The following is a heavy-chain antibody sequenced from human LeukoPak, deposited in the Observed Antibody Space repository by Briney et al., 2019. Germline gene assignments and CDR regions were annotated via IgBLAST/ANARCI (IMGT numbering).Heavy chain of an antibody. CDR2: IYYSGST. CDR1: GGSISSSSYY. J-gene: IGHJ4*02. CDR3: ARRAVAGLDY. V-gene: IGHV4-39*07. D-gene: IGHD6-19*01. Sequence: SETLSLTCTVSGGSISSSSYYWGWIRQPPGKGLEWIGSIYYSGSTYYNPSLKSRVTISVDTSKNQFSLKLSSVTAADTAVYYCARRAVAGLDYWGQGTLVTVSS.